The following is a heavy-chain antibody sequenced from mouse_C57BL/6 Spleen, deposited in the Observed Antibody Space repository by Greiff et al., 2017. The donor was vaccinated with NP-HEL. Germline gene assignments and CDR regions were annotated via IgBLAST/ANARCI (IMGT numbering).Heavy chain of an antibody. CDR1: GYAFTNYL. CDR3: ARSRGLRLAMDY. CDR2: INPGSGGT. V-gene: IGHV1-54*01. D-gene: IGHD2-4*01. Sequence: QVQLQQSGAELVRPGTSVKVSCKASGYAFTNYLIEWVKQRPGQGLEWIGVINPGSGGTNYNEKFKGKATLTADKSSSTAYMQLSSLTSEDSAVYFCARSRGLRLAMDYWGQGTSVTVSS. J-gene: IGHJ4*01.